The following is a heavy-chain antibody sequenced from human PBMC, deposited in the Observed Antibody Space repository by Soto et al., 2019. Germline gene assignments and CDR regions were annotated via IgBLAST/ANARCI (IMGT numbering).Heavy chain of an antibody. CDR3: TTDMGNSGSYIDY. J-gene: IGHJ4*02. D-gene: IGHD1-26*01. V-gene: IGHV3-15*07. CDR2: IKSKTDGGTI. Sequence: GGSLRLSCAASGFTFNNAWLNWVRQAPGKGLEWVGRIKSKTDGGTIDYAAPVKGRFTISRDDSKNTLSLQMNSLKTEDTAVYYCTTDMGNSGSYIDYWGQGTLVTVSS. CDR1: GFTFNNAW.